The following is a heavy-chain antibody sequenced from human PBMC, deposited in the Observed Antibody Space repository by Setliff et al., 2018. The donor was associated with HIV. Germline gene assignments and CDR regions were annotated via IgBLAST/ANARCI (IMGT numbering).Heavy chain of an antibody. J-gene: IGHJ4*02. CDR1: GSSISSNSYY. D-gene: IGHD4-4*01. CDR3: ARGSPRLQWGLFDY. V-gene: IGHV4-39*01. CDR2: IYYSGST. Sequence: SETLSLTCTVSGSSISSNSYYWGWFRQPPGKGLEWIGSIYYSGSTYYTPSLKSRVTISVDTSKKQFSLKLRSVTAADTAVYYCARGSPRLQWGLFDYWGQGTLVTVSS.